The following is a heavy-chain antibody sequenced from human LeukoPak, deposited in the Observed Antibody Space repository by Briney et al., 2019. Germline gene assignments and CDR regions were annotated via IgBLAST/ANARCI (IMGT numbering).Heavy chain of an antibody. D-gene: IGHD2-2*02. J-gene: IGHJ6*02. Sequence: GGSLRLSCAASGFTFSSYAMHWVRQAPGKGLEWVAVISYDGSNKYYADSVKGRFTISRDNSKNTLYLQMNSLRAEDTAVYYCARTGGGYQLLYPLVNYYYCGMDVWGQGTTVTVSS. CDR2: ISYDGSNK. V-gene: IGHV3-30*04. CDR3: ARTGGGYQLLYPLVNYYYCGMDV. CDR1: GFTFSSYA.